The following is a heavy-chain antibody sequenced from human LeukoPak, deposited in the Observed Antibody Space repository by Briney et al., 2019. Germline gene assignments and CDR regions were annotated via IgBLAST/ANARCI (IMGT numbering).Heavy chain of an antibody. D-gene: IGHD3-22*01. CDR3: ARRNDYYDSSGYLGVWAYYFDY. V-gene: IGHV3-7*01. J-gene: IGHJ4*02. Sequence: GGSLRLSCSASGFTFSSYWMSWVRQAPGKGLEWVANKKQDGSEKYHVDSVKGRFTISRDNAKNSLYLQMNSLRAEDTAVYYCARRNDYYDSSGYLGVWAYYFDYWGQGTLVTVSS. CDR1: GFTFSSYW. CDR2: KKQDGSEK.